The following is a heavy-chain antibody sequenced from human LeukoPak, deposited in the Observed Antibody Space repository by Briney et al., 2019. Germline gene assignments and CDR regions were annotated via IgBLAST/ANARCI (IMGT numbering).Heavy chain of an antibody. Sequence: AASVKVSCKASGGTFSSYAISWVRQAPGQGLEWMGGIIPIFGTANYAQKFQGRVTITADESTSTAYMELSSLRSEDTAVYYCARERGDRYFDLWGRGTLVTVSS. J-gene: IGHJ2*01. V-gene: IGHV1-69*13. D-gene: IGHD3-10*01. CDR1: GGTFSSYA. CDR2: IIPIFGTA. CDR3: ARERGDRYFDL.